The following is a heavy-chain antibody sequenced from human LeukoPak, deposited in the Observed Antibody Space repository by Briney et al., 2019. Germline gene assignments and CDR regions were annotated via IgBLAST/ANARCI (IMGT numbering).Heavy chain of an antibody. CDR1: GFTFDDYG. D-gene: IGHD1-26*01. J-gene: IGHJ4*02. Sequence: LTGGSLRLSCAASGFTFDDYGMSWVRQAPGKGLEWVSGINWNGGSTGYADSVKGRFTISRDNAKNSLYLQMNSLRAEDTAVYYCARDPMWARHFDYWGQGTLVTVSS. V-gene: IGHV3-20*04. CDR3: ARDPMWARHFDY. CDR2: INWNGGST.